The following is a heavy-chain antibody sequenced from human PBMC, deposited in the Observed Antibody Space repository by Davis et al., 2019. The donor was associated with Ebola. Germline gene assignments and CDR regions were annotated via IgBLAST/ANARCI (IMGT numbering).Heavy chain of an antibody. CDR3: ARVAWGYDSRSYYSLLAMDV. V-gene: IGHV1-69*06. CDR2: IIPIFGTA. J-gene: IGHJ6*04. Sequence: AASVKVSCKASGNTISTYTIDWVRQAPGQGLEWMGGIIPIFGTANYAQKFQGRVTITADKSTSTAYMELSSLRSEDTAVYYCARVAWGYDSRSYYSLLAMDVWGKGTTVSVSS. D-gene: IGHD3-10*01. CDR1: GNTISTYT.